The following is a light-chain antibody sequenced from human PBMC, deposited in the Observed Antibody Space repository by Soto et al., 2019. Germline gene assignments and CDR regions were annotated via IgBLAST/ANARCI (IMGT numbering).Light chain of an antibody. V-gene: IGKV3-20*01. CDR2: GVS. CDR1: QSVGSTF. J-gene: IGKJ4*01. Sequence: EIVLTQSPGTLSVSPGERATLSCRASQSVGSTFLAWYQQKPGQAPRLLIYGVSKRATGIPDRFSGSGSGTDFTLIISRLEPEDFAVYYCQQYGNLPLTFGGGTKVDI. CDR3: QQYGNLPLT.